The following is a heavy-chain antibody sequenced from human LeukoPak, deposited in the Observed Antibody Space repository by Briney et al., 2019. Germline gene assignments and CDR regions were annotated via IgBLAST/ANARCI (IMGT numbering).Heavy chain of an antibody. CDR3: AKDSMVVSGVFDS. D-gene: IGHD2-15*01. J-gene: IGHJ4*02. Sequence: GGALRLSCAASGFTFDSYWMNWVRQAPGKGLEWVAKIKQDGSEKYYVDSVKGRFTVSRDNAENSLYLQMNSLRAEDTALYYCAKDSMVVSGVFDSWGQGTLVTVSS. V-gene: IGHV3-7*03. CDR1: GFTFDSYW. CDR2: IKQDGSEK.